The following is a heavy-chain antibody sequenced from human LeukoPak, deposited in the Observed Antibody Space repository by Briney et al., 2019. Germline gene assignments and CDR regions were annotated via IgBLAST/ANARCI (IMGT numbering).Heavy chain of an antibody. CDR1: GGSISSYY. CDR3: ARSADTAMPLAPFDY. V-gene: IGHV4-4*07. D-gene: IGHD5-18*01. CDR2: IYTSGST. J-gene: IGHJ4*02. Sequence: PSETLSLTCTVSGGSISSYYWSWIRQPAGKGLEWIGRIYTSGSTNYNPSLKSRVTMSVDTSKSQFSLKLSSVTAADTAVYYCARSADTAMPLAPFDYWGQGTLVTVSS.